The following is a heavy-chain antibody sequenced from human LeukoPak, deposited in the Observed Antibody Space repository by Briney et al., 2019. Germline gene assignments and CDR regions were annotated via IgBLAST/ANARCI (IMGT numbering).Heavy chain of an antibody. D-gene: IGHD2-2*01. V-gene: IGHV4-30-4*08. CDR2: IYYSGST. Sequence: PSETLSLTCTVSGGSISSGDYYWSWIRQPPGKGLEWIGYIYYSGSTYYNPSLKSRVTISVDTSKNQFSLKLSSVTAADTAVYYCAGGVPAAPDDAFDIWGQRTMVTVSS. J-gene: IGHJ3*02. CDR3: AGGVPAAPDDAFDI. CDR1: GGSISSGDYY.